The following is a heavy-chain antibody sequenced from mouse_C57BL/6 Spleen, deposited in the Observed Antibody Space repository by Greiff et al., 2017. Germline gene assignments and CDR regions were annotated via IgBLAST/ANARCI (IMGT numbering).Heavy chain of an antibody. CDR3: ARMSYDGYVAWFAY. CDR1: GFTFTDYY. J-gene: IGHJ3*01. V-gene: IGHV7-3*01. CDR2: IRNKANGYTT. Sequence: DVMLVESGGGLVQPGGSLSLSCAASGFTFTDYYMSWVRQPPGKALEWLGFIRNKANGYTTEYSASVKGRFTISRDNSQSILYLQMNALRAEDSATYYCARMSYDGYVAWFAYWGQGTLVTVSA. D-gene: IGHD2-3*01.